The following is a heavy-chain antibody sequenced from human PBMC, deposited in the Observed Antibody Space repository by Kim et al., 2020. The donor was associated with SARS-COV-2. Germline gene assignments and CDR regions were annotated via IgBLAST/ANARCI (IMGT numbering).Heavy chain of an antibody. CDR3: ARGFPYIVATIGLRYYYYGMDV. V-gene: IGHV4-34*01. Sequence: SETLSLTCAVYGGSFSGYYWSWIRQPPGKGLEWIGEINHSGSTNYNPSLKSRVTISVDTSKNQFSLKLSSVTAADTAVYYCARGFPYIVATIGLRYYYYGMDVWGQGTTVTVSS. CDR2: INHSGST. J-gene: IGHJ6*02. CDR1: GGSFSGYY. D-gene: IGHD5-12*01.